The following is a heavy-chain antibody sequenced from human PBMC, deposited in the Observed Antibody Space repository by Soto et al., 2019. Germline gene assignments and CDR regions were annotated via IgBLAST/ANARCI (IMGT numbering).Heavy chain of an antibody. D-gene: IGHD7-27*01. Sequence: QVQLQESGPGLVKPSETLSLTCTVSGGSISNHYWSWIRQPPGKGLEWIGYIYYNGNTNYNPSLKSRVTMSVDTSKSQLSLKLSSVTAADTAVYYCTRANWYSEYWGQGTLVTVSS. V-gene: IGHV4-59*11. J-gene: IGHJ4*02. CDR1: GGSISNHY. CDR3: TRANWYSEY. CDR2: IYYNGNT.